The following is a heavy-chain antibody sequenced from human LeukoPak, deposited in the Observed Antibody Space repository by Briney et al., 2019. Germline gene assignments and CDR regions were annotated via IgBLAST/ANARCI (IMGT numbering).Heavy chain of an antibody. CDR3: ARAFGSGSSYYYGMDV. D-gene: IGHD3-10*01. CDR2: IYHSGST. Sequence: PSETLSLTCAVSGGSISSSNWWSWVRQPPGKGLEWIGKIYHSGSTNYNPSLKSRVTISVDKSKNQFSLKLTSVTAADTAVYYCARAFGSGSSYYYGMDVWGQGTTVTVSS. V-gene: IGHV4-4*02. J-gene: IGHJ6*02. CDR1: GGSISSSNW.